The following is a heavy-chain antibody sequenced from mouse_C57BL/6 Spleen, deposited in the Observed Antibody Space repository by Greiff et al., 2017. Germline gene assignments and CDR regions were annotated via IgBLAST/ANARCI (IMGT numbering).Heavy chain of an antibody. J-gene: IGHJ4*01. Sequence: QVQLKQSGPELVKPGASVKISCKASGYAFSSSWMNWVKQRPGKGLEWIGRIYPGDGDTNYNGKFKGKATLTADKSSSTAYMQLSSLTSEDSAVYFCARSGGDPYYCAMDGWGTGTTVTVSS. D-gene: IGHD2-13*01. CDR1: GYAFSSSW. CDR3: ARSGGDPYYCAMDG. V-gene: IGHV1-82*01. CDR2: IYPGDGDT.